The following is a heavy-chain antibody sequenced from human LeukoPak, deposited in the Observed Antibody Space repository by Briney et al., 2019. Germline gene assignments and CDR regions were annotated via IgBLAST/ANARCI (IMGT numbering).Heavy chain of an antibody. CDR3: ARKSGDLDY. CDR2: ISVSASPI. V-gene: IGHV3-48*03. J-gene: IGHJ4*02. D-gene: IGHD3-10*01. Sequence: GGSLRLSCAASGFTFSNYEMTWVRQAPGKGLEWVSYISVSASPIFYADSVKGRFTISRDNAKNSLYLQMNSLRAEDTAVYYCARKSGDLDYWVQGTLVTVSS. CDR1: GFTFSNYE.